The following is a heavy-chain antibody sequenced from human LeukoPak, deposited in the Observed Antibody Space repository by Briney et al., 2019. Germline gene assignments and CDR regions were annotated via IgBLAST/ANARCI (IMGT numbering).Heavy chain of an antibody. V-gene: IGHV5-51*01. CDR3: ARQVVGAIDGYDI. Sequence: GESLKISCKGSGYSFTSYWIGWVRQMPGKGLEWMGIIYPGDSDTRYSPSFQGQVTMSADKSSSTAFLQMSSLKASDTAMYYCARQVVGAIDGYDIWGQGTMVTVSS. CDR2: IYPGDSDT. J-gene: IGHJ3*02. CDR1: GYSFTSYW. D-gene: IGHD1-26*01.